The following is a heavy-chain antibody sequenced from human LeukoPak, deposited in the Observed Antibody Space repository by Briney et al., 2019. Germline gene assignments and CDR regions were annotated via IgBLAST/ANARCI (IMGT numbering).Heavy chain of an antibody. J-gene: IGHJ4*02. Sequence: PGGSLRLSCAASGFTFSSYAMHWVRQAPGKGLEWVAVISYDGSNKYYADSVKGRFTISRDNSKNTLYLQMNSLRAEDTAVYYCARGDYGDYGYFTYFDYWGQGTLVTVSS. CDR2: ISYDGSNK. CDR1: GFTFSSYA. V-gene: IGHV3-30-3*01. D-gene: IGHD4-17*01. CDR3: ARGDYGDYGYFTYFDY.